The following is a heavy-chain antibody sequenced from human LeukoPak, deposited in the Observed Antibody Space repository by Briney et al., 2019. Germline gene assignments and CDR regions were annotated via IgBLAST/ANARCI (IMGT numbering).Heavy chain of an antibody. J-gene: IGHJ4*02. D-gene: IGHD4-17*01. CDR1: GFTFNFYS. Sequence: GGSLRLSCAASGFTFNFYSMNWVRQAPGRGLEWVSYIDNRSGTIYYADSVKARFTISKDNAKNSLYLQMNSLRAEDTAVYYCARAGGSTVSHSDYWGQGTLVTVSS. CDR2: IDNRSGTI. CDR3: ARAGGSTVSHSDY. V-gene: IGHV3-48*04.